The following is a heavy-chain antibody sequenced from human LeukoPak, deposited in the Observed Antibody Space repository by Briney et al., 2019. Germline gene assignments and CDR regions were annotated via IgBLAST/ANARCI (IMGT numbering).Heavy chain of an antibody. D-gene: IGHD6-13*01. CDR1: GFHFSSYS. Sequence: GGSLILSCAASGFHFSSYSMNWVRPAPGKGLEWVSSISRNSNYIYYADSVKGRFTISRDNAKNSLYLQMSSLRAEDTAVYYCAKEVAAAVNYWGRGTQVTVSS. CDR3: AKEVAAAVNY. J-gene: IGHJ4*02. CDR2: ISRNSNYI. V-gene: IGHV3-21*01.